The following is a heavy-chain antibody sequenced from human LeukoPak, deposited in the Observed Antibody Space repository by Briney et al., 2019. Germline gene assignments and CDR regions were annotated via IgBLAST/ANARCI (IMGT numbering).Heavy chain of an antibody. CDR3: ARVPPVQHGPGGVRAARPGSPTYYYYDMDV. J-gene: IGHJ6*03. CDR1: GGTFSNYA. CDR2: IIPIFGTA. D-gene: IGHD6-6*01. Sequence: SSVNVSCKACGGTFSNYAISGVRQAPGRGLEWMGGIIPIFGTANYEQKSQGRVTITTDESPTTDCIELSSLRSEDTAVYYCARVPPVQHGPGGVRAARPGSPTYYYYDMDVWGKGTTVTVSS. V-gene: IGHV1-69*05.